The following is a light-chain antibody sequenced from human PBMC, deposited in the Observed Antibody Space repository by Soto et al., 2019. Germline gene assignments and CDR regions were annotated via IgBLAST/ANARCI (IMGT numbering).Light chain of an antibody. CDR3: QQYGNVLT. Sequence: IHMTQSTSSMSAFIGNRVTITCQASQDISNHLNWYQQKPGKAPKLLIHVASNLETGVPSRFSGGGSGTDFTFMISSLKPEDIATYYCQQYGNVLTFGGGTKVDIK. CDR2: VAS. V-gene: IGKV1-33*01. J-gene: IGKJ4*01. CDR1: QDISNH.